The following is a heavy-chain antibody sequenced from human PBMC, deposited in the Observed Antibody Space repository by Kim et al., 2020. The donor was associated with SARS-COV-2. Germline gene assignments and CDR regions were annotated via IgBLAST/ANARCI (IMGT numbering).Heavy chain of an antibody. CDR3: ARDRYCSSTSCYFAFDI. CDR1: GFTFSSYS. D-gene: IGHD2-2*01. CDR2: ISSSSSYI. Sequence: GGSLRLSCAASGFTFSSYSMNWVRQAPGKGLEWVSSISSSSSYIYYADSVKGRFTISGDNAKNSLYLQMNSLRAEDTAVYYCARDRYCSSTSCYFAFDIWGQGTMVTVSS. V-gene: IGHV3-21*01. J-gene: IGHJ3*02.